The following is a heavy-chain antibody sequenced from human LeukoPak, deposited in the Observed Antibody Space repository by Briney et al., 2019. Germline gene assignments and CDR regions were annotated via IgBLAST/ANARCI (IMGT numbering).Heavy chain of an antibody. D-gene: IGHD3-3*01. V-gene: IGHV5-51*01. Sequence: GESLKISCKGSGYSFTSYWIGWVRQMPGKGLEWMGIIYPGDSDTRYSPSFQGQVTISADKSISTAYLQWSCLKASDTAMYYCARHVTYYDFWSGYYRYYYYYGMDVWGQGTTVTVSS. CDR1: GYSFTSYW. J-gene: IGHJ6*02. CDR2: IYPGDSDT. CDR3: ARHVTYYDFWSGYYRYYYYYGMDV.